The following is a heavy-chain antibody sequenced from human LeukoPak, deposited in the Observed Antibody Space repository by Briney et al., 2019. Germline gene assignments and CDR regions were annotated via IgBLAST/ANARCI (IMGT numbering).Heavy chain of an antibody. Sequence: GGSLRLSCAASGFTFSSYDMHWVRQATGKGLEWVSAIGTAGDTYYPGSVKGRFTISRENAKNSLYLQMNSLRAGDTAVYYCARDSDYGGFDYWGQGTLVTVSS. J-gene: IGHJ4*02. CDR2: IGTAGDT. D-gene: IGHD4-23*01. V-gene: IGHV3-13*01. CDR1: GFTFSSYD. CDR3: ARDSDYGGFDY.